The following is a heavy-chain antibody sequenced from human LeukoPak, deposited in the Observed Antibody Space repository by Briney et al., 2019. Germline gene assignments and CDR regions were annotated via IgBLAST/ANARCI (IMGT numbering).Heavy chain of an antibody. D-gene: IGHD5-24*01. Sequence: ASETLSLTCTVSGGSITSNSYFWSWIRQPAGKGLEWIGRIYLSGRTHYNPSLNSRVTMSIDTSKNQFSLKLSSATAADTAIYYCARYRDDYNHHPHAFDIWGQGTMVTVSS. CDR3: ARYRDDYNHHPHAFDI. V-gene: IGHV4-61*02. CDR1: GGSITSNSYF. CDR2: IYLSGRT. J-gene: IGHJ3*02.